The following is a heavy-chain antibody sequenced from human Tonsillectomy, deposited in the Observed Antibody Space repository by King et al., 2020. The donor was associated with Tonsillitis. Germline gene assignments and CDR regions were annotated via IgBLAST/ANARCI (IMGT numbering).Heavy chain of an antibody. V-gene: IGHV5-51*01. CDR2: IYPGDSDT. J-gene: IGHJ4*02. CDR1: GYSFSNSW. D-gene: IGHD3-9*01. Sequence: VQLVESGAEVKKPGESLKISCKGSGYSFSNSWIAWVRQMLGKGLEWMGIIYPGDSDTRYSPSFQGQVTISADKSISAAYLQWRSLKASDTAMYYCARLGTPNDMLTGFYMAFWGQGTLVTVSS. CDR3: ARLGTPNDMLTGFYMAF.